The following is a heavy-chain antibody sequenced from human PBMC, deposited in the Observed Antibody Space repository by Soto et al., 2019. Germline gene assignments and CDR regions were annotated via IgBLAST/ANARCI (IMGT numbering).Heavy chain of an antibody. CDR1: GFTFSSYS. J-gene: IGHJ4*02. D-gene: IGHD1-26*01. CDR3: ARGSEWELLIPDY. Sequence: EVQLVESGGGLVKPGGSLRLSCAASGFTFSSYSMNWVRQAPGKGLEWVSSISSSSSYIYYADSVKGRFTISRDNAKNSLYLQMNSLRAEDTAVYYCARGSEWELLIPDYWGQGTLVTVSS. V-gene: IGHV3-21*01. CDR2: ISSSSSYI.